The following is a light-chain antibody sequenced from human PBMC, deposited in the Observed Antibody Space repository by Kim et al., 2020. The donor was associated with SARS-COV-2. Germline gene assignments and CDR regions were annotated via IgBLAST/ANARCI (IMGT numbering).Light chain of an antibody. Sequence: DIQMTQPPSTLSASVGDRVTITRRASQSIRSWLAWYQQKPGKAPNLLIFKASTLESGVPSRFSGYGSGTEFTLIISSLQPDDFATYYCQQYDRYPVTFGQGTKLEIK. J-gene: IGKJ2*01. V-gene: IGKV1-5*03. CDR3: QQYDRYPVT. CDR2: KAS. CDR1: QSIRSW.